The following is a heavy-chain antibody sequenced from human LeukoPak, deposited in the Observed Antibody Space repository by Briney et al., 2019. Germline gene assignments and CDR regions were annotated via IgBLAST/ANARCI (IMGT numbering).Heavy chain of an antibody. CDR3: AKTEKGHCSSTSCYNGEFDY. CDR2: FSGCCGPT. CDR1: GFTFSSYA. Sequence: GGSLRLSCAASGFTFSSYAMSWVPQAPGKGLEWVSAFSGCCGPTYYADSVKGRFTISRDNSKNTLYLQMNSLRAEDTAVYYCAKTEKGHCSSTSCYNGEFDYWGQGTLVTVSS. J-gene: IGHJ4*02. D-gene: IGHD2-2*02. V-gene: IGHV3-23*01.